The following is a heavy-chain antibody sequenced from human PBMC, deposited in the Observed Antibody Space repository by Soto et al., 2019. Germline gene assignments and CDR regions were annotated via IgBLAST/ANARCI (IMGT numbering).Heavy chain of an antibody. J-gene: IGHJ5*02. CDR1: GASISGFY. V-gene: IGHV4-4*07. Sequence: SETLSLTCTVSGASISGFYWSWIRKSAGKGLEWIGRIYATGTTDYNPSLKSRVMMSVDTSKKQFSLKLRSVTAADTAVYYCVRDGTKTLRDWFDPWGQGMSVPVSS. D-gene: IGHD1-1*01. CDR2: IYATGTT. CDR3: VRDGTKTLRDWFDP.